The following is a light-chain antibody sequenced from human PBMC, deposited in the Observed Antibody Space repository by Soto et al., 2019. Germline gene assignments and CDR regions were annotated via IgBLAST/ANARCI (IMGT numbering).Light chain of an antibody. V-gene: IGLV1-40*01. J-gene: IGLJ3*02. Sequence: QSVLTQPPSVSGAPGQKVIISCTGSTSNIGAGYDVHWYQQLPGTAPKLLIYSNSNRPSGVPDRLSGSKSGTSASLAITGLQVEDEADYYCQSYDSSLSAAVFGGVTKLTVL. CDR1: TSNIGAGYD. CDR2: SNS. CDR3: QSYDSSLSAAV.